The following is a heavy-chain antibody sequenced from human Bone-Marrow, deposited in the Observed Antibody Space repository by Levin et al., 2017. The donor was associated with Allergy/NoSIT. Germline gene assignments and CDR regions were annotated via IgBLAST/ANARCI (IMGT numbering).Heavy chain of an antibody. Sequence: GESLKISCAASGFIFRNHGMHWVRQAPGKGLEWVALISSDGSKTYYADSVKGRATITRDNSKNSLDLQMNSLRTEDTAVYHCASWRGGDGSGYFEFWGQGILVTVSS. V-gene: IGHV3-30*19. CDR2: ISSDGSKT. CDR1: GFIFRNHG. D-gene: IGHD3-22*01. CDR3: ASWRGGDGSGYFEF. J-gene: IGHJ4*02.